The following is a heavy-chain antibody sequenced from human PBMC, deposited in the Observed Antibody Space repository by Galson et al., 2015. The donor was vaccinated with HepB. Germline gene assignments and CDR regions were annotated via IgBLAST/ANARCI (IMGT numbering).Heavy chain of an antibody. Sequence: SVKVSCKASGYTFTGYYMHWVRQAPGQGLEWMGRINPNSGGTNYAQKFQGRVTMTRDTSISTAYMELSRLRSDDTAVYYCARAPITTPTNDNWFDPWGQGTRVTVSS. J-gene: IGHJ5*02. V-gene: IGHV1-2*06. CDR1: GYTFTGYY. CDR3: ARAPITTPTNDNWFDP. D-gene: IGHD3-3*01. CDR2: INPNSGGT.